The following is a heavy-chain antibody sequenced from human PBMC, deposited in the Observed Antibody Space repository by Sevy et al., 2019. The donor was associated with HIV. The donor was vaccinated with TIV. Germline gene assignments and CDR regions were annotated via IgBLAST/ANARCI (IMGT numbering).Heavy chain of an antibody. Sequence: SETLSLTCTVSGGSISSYYWSWIRQPPGKGLEWIGYIYYSGSTNYNPSLKSRVTISVDTSKNQFSLSLSSVTAADTAVYYCARAVAVGYYYYGMDVWGQGTTVTVSS. CDR2: IYYSGST. D-gene: IGHD6-19*01. CDR3: ARAVAVGYYYYGMDV. CDR1: GGSISSYY. V-gene: IGHV4-59*13. J-gene: IGHJ6*02.